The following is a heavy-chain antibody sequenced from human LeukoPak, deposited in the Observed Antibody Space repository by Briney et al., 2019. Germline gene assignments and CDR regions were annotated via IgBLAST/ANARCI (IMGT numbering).Heavy chain of an antibody. CDR3: ARIPNSANFPNWFDP. CDR1: GFTFSTST. J-gene: IGHJ5*02. V-gene: IGHV3-21*01. CDR2: IGSSSDHI. Sequence: PGGSLRLSCAASGFTFSTSTVSWFRQAPGKGLEWVSSIGSSSDHIYYADSVNGRFTISRDNAKNSLYLQMNRLRAEDTAVYYCARIPNSANFPNWFDPWGQGTLVTVSS. D-gene: IGHD4/OR15-4a*01.